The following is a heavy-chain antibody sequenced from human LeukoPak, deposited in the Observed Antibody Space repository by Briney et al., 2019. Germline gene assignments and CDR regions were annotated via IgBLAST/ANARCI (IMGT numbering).Heavy chain of an antibody. V-gene: IGHV1-2*02. D-gene: IGHD6-13*01. CDR3: ARDWGIAAAGTTY. CDR2: INPNSGGT. J-gene: IGHJ4*02. Sequence: ASVKVSCKAPGYTFTGYYMHWVRQAPGQGLEWMGWINPNSGGTNYAQKFQGRVTMTRDTSISTAYMELSRLRSDDTAVYCCARDWGIAAAGTTYWGQGTLVTVSS. CDR1: GYTFTGYY.